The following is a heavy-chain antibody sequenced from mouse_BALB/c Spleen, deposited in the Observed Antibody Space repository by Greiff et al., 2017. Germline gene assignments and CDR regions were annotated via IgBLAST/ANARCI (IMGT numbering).Heavy chain of an antibody. CDR3: ASADYDWYFDV. J-gene: IGHJ1*01. D-gene: IGHD2-4*01. CDR2: ISYSGST. Sequence: DVKLQESGPGLVKPSQSLSLTCTVTGYSITSDYAWNWIRQFPGNKLEWMGYISYSGSTSYNPSLKSRISITRDTSKNQFFLQLNSVTTEDTATYYCASADYDWYFDVWGAGTTVTVSS. V-gene: IGHV3-2*02. CDR1: GYSITSDYA.